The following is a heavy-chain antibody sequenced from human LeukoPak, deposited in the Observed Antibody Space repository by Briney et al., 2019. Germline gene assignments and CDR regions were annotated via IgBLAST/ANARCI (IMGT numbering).Heavy chain of an antibody. CDR2: VESGGDT. J-gene: IGHJ6*02. Sequence: GGSLRLSCAASGFSVTSKYINWVRQAPGKGLEWVLVVESGGDTSYANSVRGRFTVSRDIFQNTLYLQMNNLRAEDTAVYYCARVGSYYDMDVWGQGTTVTVS. D-gene: IGHD3-10*01. CDR3: ARVGSYYDMDV. V-gene: IGHV3-53*01. CDR1: GFSVTSKY.